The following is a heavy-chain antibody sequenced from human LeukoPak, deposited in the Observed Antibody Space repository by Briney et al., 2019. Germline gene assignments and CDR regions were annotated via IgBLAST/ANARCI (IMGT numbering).Heavy chain of an antibody. CDR3: ARDLSPRPYYDFWSGYSAFYYYYGVDV. J-gene: IGHJ6*02. Sequence: ASVKVSCKASGYTFTSYDINWVRQATGQGLEWMGWMNPNSGNTGYAQKFQGRVTMTRNTSISTAYMELSSLRSEDTAVYYCARDLSPRPYYDFWSGYSAFYYYYGVDVWGQGTTVTVSS. D-gene: IGHD3-3*01. CDR1: GYTFTSYD. V-gene: IGHV1-8*01. CDR2: MNPNSGNT.